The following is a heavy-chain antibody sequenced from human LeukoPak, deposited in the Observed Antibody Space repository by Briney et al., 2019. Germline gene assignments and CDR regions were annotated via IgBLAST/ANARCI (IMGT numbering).Heavy chain of an antibody. CDR3: ARAEPGYYDFWSGYHNYYYYMDV. D-gene: IGHD3-3*01. Sequence: SETLSLTCAVYGGSFSGYYWSWIRQPPGKGLEWIGEINHSGSTNYNPSLKSRVTISVDTSKNQFSLKLSSVTAADTAVYYCARAEPGYYDFWSGYHNYYYYMDVWGKGTTVTVSS. CDR1: GGSFSGYY. CDR2: INHSGST. J-gene: IGHJ6*03. V-gene: IGHV4-34*01.